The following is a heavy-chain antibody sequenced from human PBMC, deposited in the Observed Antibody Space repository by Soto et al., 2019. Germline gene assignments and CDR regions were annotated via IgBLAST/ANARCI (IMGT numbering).Heavy chain of an antibody. J-gene: IGHJ4*02. D-gene: IGHD1-26*01. V-gene: IGHV1-2*02. CDR1: GYTFTGYY. Sequence: ASVKVSCKGSGYTFTGYYIHWVRQTPGQGPEWMGEISPQTGGTKYAQKYQGRVTMTRDTSITTVYMELSNLSPDDTAVYYCGRGRSGELVIFYWGQGTLVTVSS. CDR3: GRGRSGELVIFY. CDR2: ISPQTGGT.